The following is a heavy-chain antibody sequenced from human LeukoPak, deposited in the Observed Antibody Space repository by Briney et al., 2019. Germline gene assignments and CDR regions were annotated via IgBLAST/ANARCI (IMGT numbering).Heavy chain of an antibody. CDR1: GFTFSDYN. CDR3: ARPTSSGWYSH. CDR2: ITGSGSTI. Sequence: PGGSLRLSCAASGFTFSDYNMHWVRQAPAKGLEWVSYITGSGSTIFYADSVKGRFTISRDNVKNSLYLQMNSLRAEDTAVYYCARPTSSGWYSHCGQGTVVAVAS. D-gene: IGHD6-19*01. V-gene: IGHV3-48*01. J-gene: IGHJ4*03.